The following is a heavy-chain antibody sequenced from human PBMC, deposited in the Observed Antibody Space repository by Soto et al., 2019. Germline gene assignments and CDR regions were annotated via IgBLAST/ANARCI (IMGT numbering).Heavy chain of an antibody. Sequence: QVQLVQSGAEVKKPGASVKVSCKASGYTFTSYGINWVRQAPGQGLEWMGWSSAYNGNTNYAQKLQGRVTMTTDTATTTHYKELRSRRSDDTAVYYCARDRISENRATQCRSFDFWGVGTLVTVSS. J-gene: IGHJ4*02. CDR3: ARDRISENRATQCRSFDF. CDR2: SSAYNGNT. V-gene: IGHV1-18*04. CDR1: GYTFTSYG. D-gene: IGHD5-12*01.